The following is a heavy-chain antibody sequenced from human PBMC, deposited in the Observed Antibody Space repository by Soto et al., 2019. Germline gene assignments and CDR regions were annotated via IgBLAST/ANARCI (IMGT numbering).Heavy chain of an antibody. V-gene: IGHV4-4*02. J-gene: IGHJ4*02. CDR3: ARFEYSSSYYFDY. CDR2: IYHSGST. D-gene: IGHD6-6*01. Sequence: SETLSLTCAVSGGSISSSNWWSWVRQPPGKGLEWIGEIYHSGSTNYNPSLKSRVTISVDKSKNQFSLKLSSVTAADTAVYYCARFEYSSSYYFDYWGQGTLVTVSS. CDR1: GGSISSSNW.